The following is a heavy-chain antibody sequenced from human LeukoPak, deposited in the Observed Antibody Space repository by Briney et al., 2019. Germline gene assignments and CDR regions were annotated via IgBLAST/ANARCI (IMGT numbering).Heavy chain of an antibody. Sequence: SETLSLTCTVSGGSISSYYWSWIRQPPGKGLEWIGYIYYSGSTNYNPSLKSRVTISVDTSRNQFSLKLSSVTAADTAVYYCARDYGDFFDYWGQGTLVTVSS. CDR3: ARDYGDFFDY. CDR1: GGSISSYY. D-gene: IGHD4-17*01. CDR2: IYYSGST. J-gene: IGHJ4*02. V-gene: IGHV4-59*01.